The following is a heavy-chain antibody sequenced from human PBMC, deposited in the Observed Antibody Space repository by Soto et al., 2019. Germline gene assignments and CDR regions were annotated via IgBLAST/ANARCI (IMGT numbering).Heavy chain of an antibody. J-gene: IGHJ4*02. Sequence: SETLSLTCTVSGGSISSYYWSWIRQPPGKGLEWIGYIYYSGSTNYNPSLKSRVTISVDTSKNQFSLKLSSVTAADTAVYYCAREIYGDYIDYWGQGTLVTVPQ. CDR2: IYYSGST. D-gene: IGHD4-17*01. CDR3: AREIYGDYIDY. V-gene: IGHV4-59*01. CDR1: GGSISSYY.